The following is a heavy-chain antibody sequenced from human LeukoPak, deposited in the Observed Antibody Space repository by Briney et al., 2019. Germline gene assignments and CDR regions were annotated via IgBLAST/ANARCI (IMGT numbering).Heavy chain of an antibody. CDR1: GYTFTGYY. V-gene: IGHV1-2*02. Sequence: PLASVKVSCKASGYTFTGYYMHWVRQAPGQGLEWMGWINPNSGGTNYAQKFQGRVTMTRDTSISTAYMELSRLRSDDTAVYYCARVFQLISSSGYDAFDIWGQGTMVTVSS. J-gene: IGHJ3*02. D-gene: IGHD6-25*01. CDR2: INPNSGGT. CDR3: ARVFQLISSSGYDAFDI.